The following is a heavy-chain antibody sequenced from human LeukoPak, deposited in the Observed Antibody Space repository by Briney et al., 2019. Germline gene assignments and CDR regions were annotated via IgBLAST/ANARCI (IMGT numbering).Heavy chain of an antibody. CDR2: ISSSGSTI. CDR3: ARSTYGNNYYYYMDV. J-gene: IGHJ6*03. Sequence: GGSLRLSCAAAGFTFSSYEMNWVRQAPGKGLEWVSYISSSGSTIYYADSVKGRFTISRNNAKNSLYLQMNSLRAEDTAVYYCARSTYGNNYYYYMDVWGKGTTVTISS. CDR1: GFTFSSYE. V-gene: IGHV3-48*03. D-gene: IGHD3-10*01.